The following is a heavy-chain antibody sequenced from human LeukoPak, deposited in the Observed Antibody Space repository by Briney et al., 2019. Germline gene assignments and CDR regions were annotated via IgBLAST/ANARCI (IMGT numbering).Heavy chain of an antibody. CDR3: ATIKRGSIYGYFDF. Sequence: PSETLSLTCTVSGVSITSHYWSWIRQPPGKGLEGIGYMYDSEKTKDNLSFKSRSTLSADTSKNQFSLRLSSVTAEDTAVYYCATIKRGSIYGYFDFWGQGILVTVSS. CDR2: MYDSEKT. CDR1: GVSITSHY. V-gene: IGHV4-59*11. J-gene: IGHJ4*02. D-gene: IGHD5-18*01.